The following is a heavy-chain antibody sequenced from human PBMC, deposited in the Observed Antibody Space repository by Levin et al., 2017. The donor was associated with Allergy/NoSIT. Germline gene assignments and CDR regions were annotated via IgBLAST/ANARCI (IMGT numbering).Heavy chain of an antibody. J-gene: IGHJ4*02. CDR3: AKMAGDFWSGYYSYFDS. D-gene: IGHD3-3*01. CDR2: FSANGGST. CDR1: GFTFSSYA. Sequence: GESLKISCAASGFTFSSYAMNWVRQAPGKGLEWVSVFSANGGSTNYADSVKGRFTISRDNSKNTLYLQMYTLRAEDTAVYYCAKMAGDFWSGYYSYFDSWGQGTLVTVSS. V-gene: IGHV3-23*01.